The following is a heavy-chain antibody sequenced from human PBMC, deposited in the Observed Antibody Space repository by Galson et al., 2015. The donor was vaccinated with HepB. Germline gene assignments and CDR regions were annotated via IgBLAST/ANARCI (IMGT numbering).Heavy chain of an antibody. Sequence: SLRLSCAASGFTFRTSYMNWIRQAPGKGPEWVSYISGGSSYTLYADSSTNQFFLQLNSVTPEDTAVYYCTRVAHLGRGMNVWGQGTTVTV. CDR1: GFTFRTSY. CDR3: V. J-gene: IGHJ6*02. D-gene: IGHD3-10*01. CDR2: ISGGSSYT. V-gene: IGHV3-11*03.